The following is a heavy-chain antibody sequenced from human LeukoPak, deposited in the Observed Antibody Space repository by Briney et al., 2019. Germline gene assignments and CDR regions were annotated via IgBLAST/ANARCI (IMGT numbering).Heavy chain of an antibody. V-gene: IGHV4-59*01. D-gene: IGHD6-19*01. CDR1: GGSISSYY. CDR2: IYYSGST. CDR3: ARLRIDSYSSGWYGYFQH. J-gene: IGHJ1*01. Sequence: SETLSLTCTVSGGSISSYYWSWIRQPPGKGLEWIGYIYYSGSTNYNPSLKRRVTISVDTSKNQFSLKLSSVTAADTAVYYCARLRIDSYSSGWYGYFQHWGQGTLVTVSS.